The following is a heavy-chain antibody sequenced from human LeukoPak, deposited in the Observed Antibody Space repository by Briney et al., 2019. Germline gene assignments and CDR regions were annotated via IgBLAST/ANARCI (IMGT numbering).Heavy chain of an antibody. V-gene: IGHV5-51*01. CDR3: ARDSPSEIVVVPAAHDY. D-gene: IGHD2-2*01. Sequence: PGESLKISCKGSGYSFTSYWIGWVRQMPGKGLEWMGIIYPGDSDTRYSPSFQGQVTISADKSISTAYLQWSSLKASDTAMYYCARDSPSEIVVVPAAHDYWGQGTLVTVSS. CDR1: GYSFTSYW. J-gene: IGHJ4*02. CDR2: IYPGDSDT.